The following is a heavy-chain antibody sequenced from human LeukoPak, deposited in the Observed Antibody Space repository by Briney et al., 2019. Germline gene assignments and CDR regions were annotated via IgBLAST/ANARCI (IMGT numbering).Heavy chain of an antibody. CDR1: GGSFSGYY. CDR2: INHSGGT. CDR3: ARGGESSSWYQY. V-gene: IGHV4-34*01. J-gene: IGHJ4*02. Sequence: PSETLSLTCAVYGGSFSGYYWSWIRQPPGKGLEWIGEINHSGGTNYNPSLKSRVTISVDTSKNQFSLKLSSVTAADTAVYYCARGGESSSWYQYWGQGTLVTVSS. D-gene: IGHD6-13*01.